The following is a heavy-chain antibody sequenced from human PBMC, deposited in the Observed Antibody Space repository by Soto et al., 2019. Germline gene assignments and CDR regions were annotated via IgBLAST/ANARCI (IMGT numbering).Heavy chain of an antibody. CDR1: GGTFKTYV. V-gene: IGHV1-69*06. CDR2: ILPLFGTT. J-gene: IGHJ5*02. Sequence: QVQLVQSGAEVKKPGSSVNVSCKASGGTFKTYVITWVRQAPGQGLEWMGGILPLFGTTTYAPKFQGRVTISADKSTNTVYMEMSSLRSDDTAVYYCARDHVAIKTEAGRSGWFDPWGQGTLVTVSS. CDR3: ARDHVAIKTEAGRSGWFDP. D-gene: IGHD2-21*01.